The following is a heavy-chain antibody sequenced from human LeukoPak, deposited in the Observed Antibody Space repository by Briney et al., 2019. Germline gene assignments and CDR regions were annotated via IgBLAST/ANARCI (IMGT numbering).Heavy chain of an antibody. CDR2: ISSRGTTI. D-gene: IGHD2-15*01. J-gene: IGHJ6*02. V-gene: IGHV3-48*03. CDR1: GFTLSSYE. Sequence: QPGGSLRLSCAVSGFTLSSYEMNWVRQAPGKGLEWVSYISSRGTTIYYVDSVKGRFTISRDNAKNSLYLQMNSLRAEDTALYYCARVRSGLHMDVWGQGTTVTVSS. CDR3: ARVRSGLHMDV.